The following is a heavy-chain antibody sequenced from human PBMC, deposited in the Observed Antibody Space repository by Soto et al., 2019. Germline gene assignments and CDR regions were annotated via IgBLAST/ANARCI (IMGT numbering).Heavy chain of an antibody. D-gene: IGHD2-15*01. CDR1: GGSISSGGYY. CDR2: IYYSGST. V-gene: IGHV4-31*03. J-gene: IGHJ6*03. Sequence: SETLSLTCTVSGGSISSGGYYWSWIRQHPGKGLEWIGYIYYSGSTYYNPSLKSRVTISVDTSKNQFSLKLSSVTAAETAVYYCARDKEGYCSGGSCYPYYMDVWGKGTTVTVSS. CDR3: ARDKEGYCSGGSCYPYYMDV.